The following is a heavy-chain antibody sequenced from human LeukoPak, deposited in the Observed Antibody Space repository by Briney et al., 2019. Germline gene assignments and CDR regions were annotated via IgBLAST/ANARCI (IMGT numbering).Heavy chain of an antibody. CDR1: GGSISSSSYY. Sequence: SETLSLTCTVSGGSISSSSYYWGWIRQPPGKGLEWIGSIYYSGSTYYNPSLKSRVTISVDTSKNQFSLKLSSVTAADTAVYYCVRLDYYDSSGYYEELDYWGQGTLVTVSS. V-gene: IGHV4-39*01. J-gene: IGHJ4*02. CDR3: VRLDYYDSSGYYEELDY. D-gene: IGHD3-22*01. CDR2: IYYSGST.